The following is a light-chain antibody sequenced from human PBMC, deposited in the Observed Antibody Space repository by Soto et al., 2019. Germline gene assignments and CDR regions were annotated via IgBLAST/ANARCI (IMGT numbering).Light chain of an antibody. CDR1: SSDIGSNT. V-gene: IGLV1-44*01. CDR2: SDN. CDR3: ASWDDSLNGWV. Sequence: QSVLTQPPSASGTPGQRVAISCSGSSSDIGSNTVNWYQHLPGTAPQLLMYSDNQRPSGVPDRFPGSKSGTSASLAISGLQSADEGDYYCASWDDSLNGWVFGGGTKLTVL. J-gene: IGLJ3*02.